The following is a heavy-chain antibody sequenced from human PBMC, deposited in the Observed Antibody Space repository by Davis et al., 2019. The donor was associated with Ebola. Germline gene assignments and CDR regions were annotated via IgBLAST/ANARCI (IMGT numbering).Heavy chain of an antibody. V-gene: IGHV3-74*01. CDR2: INSDGTFT. Sequence: GESLKISCAASVFTFSKYWMYWVRQAPGEGLMCVSRINSDGTFTTYADSVKGRFTISRDNAKNTLYQQMNSLRAEDTAVYYCARVLAARPWYFDLWGRGTLVTVSS. CDR1: VFTFSKYW. J-gene: IGHJ2*01. D-gene: IGHD6-6*01. CDR3: ARVLAARPWYFDL.